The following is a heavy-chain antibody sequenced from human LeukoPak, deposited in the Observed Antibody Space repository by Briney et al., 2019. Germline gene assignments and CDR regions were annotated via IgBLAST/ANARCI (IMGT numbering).Heavy chain of an antibody. D-gene: IGHD3-22*01. CDR2: ISSSSSYI. J-gene: IGHJ4*02. V-gene: IGHV3-21*01. Sequence: GGSLRLSCAASGFTFSSYSMNWVRQAPGKGLEWVSSISSSSSYIYYADSVKGRFTISRDNAKNSLYLQMNSLRAEDTAVYYCARGNYYDSSGSFLGYSDYWGQGTLVTVSS. CDR3: ARGNYYDSSGSFLGYSDY. CDR1: GFTFSSYS.